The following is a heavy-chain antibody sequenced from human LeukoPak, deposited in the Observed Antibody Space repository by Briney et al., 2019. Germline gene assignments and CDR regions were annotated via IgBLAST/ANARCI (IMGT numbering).Heavy chain of an antibody. CDR2: ISWNSGSI. J-gene: IGHJ3*02. Sequence: GGSLRLSCAASGFTFDDYAMHWVRQAPGKGLEWVSGISWNSGSIGYADSVKGRFTISRDNAKNSLYLQMNSLRAEGTSLYYCAKDLRAGMAAFDIWGQGTMVTVSS. V-gene: IGHV3-9*01. CDR3: AKDLRAGMAAFDI. D-gene: IGHD5-24*01. CDR1: GFTFDDYA.